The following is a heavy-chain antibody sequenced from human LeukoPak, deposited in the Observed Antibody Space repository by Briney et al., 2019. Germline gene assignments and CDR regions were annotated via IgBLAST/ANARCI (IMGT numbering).Heavy chain of an antibody. V-gene: IGHV1-69*04. CDR3: ARHDSSGYIVL. CDR1: GGTFSSYA. D-gene: IGHD3-22*01. CDR2: IIPILGIA. J-gene: IGHJ4*02. Sequence: SVKVSCKASGGTFSSYAISLVRQAPGQGLEWMGRIIPILGIANYAQKFQGRVTITADKSTSTAYMELRSLRSEDTAVYYCARHDSSGYIVLWGQGTLVTVSS.